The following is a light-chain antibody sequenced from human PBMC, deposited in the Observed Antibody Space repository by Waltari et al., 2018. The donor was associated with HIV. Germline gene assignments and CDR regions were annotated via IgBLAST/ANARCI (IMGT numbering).Light chain of an antibody. CDR1: STNIESNY. Sequence: QSVLTQPPSASGTPGQRVTIPCSGSSTNIESNYVYWYQQLPGTAPKLLSYRNDQRPSGVPDRFSASKSGTSASLAISGLRSEDEADYYCAAWDDSLSGWVFGGGTKLTVL. CDR3: AAWDDSLSGWV. CDR2: RND. V-gene: IGLV1-47*01. J-gene: IGLJ3*02.